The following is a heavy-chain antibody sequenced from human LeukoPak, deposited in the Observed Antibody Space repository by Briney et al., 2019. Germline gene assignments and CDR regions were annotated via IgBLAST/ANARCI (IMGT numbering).Heavy chain of an antibody. CDR1: GFTFSSYS. D-gene: IGHD3-10*01. Sequence: GGSLRLSCAAYGFTFSSYSMNWVRQAPGKGLEWVSSISSSSSYIYYADSGKGRFTISRDNSKNTLYLQMNSLRAEDTAVYYCAKDLWFGEFELYGMDVWGQGTTVTVSS. J-gene: IGHJ6*02. CDR3: AKDLWFGEFELYGMDV. CDR2: ISSSSSYI. V-gene: IGHV3-21*04.